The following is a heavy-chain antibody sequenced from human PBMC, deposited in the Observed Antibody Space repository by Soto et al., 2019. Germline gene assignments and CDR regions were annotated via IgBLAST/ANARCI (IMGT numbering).Heavy chain of an antibody. CDR1: GGTFSTYP. Sequence: QVQLVQSGAEVKKPGSSVKVSCKASGGTFSTYPISWVRQAPGHGLEWMGGVIPVLGTANYAQRFQDRVTITADESTSKAYVDLSSLRSEDTAFYYFARGPSNYDPVTGYPAYYFDDWGQVTLVTVSS. V-gene: IGHV1-69*11. J-gene: IGHJ4*02. CDR2: VIPVLGTA. CDR3: ARGPSNYDPVTGYPAYYFDD. D-gene: IGHD3-9*01.